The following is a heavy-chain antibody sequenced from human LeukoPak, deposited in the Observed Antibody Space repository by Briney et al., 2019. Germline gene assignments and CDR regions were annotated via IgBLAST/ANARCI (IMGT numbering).Heavy chain of an antibody. D-gene: IGHD2-2*01. CDR1: GFTFTKYW. J-gene: IGHJ4*02. V-gene: IGHV3-7*01. Sequence: GGSLRLSCAASGFTFTKYWMTWVRRAPGKGLEWVANIKQDGSEKFYVDSVKGRFTISRDNAKNSLDLQINSLGAEDTAVYYCARGLDCRSTSCYLDNWGQGTLVTVSS. CDR2: IKQDGSEK. CDR3: ARGLDCRSTSCYLDN.